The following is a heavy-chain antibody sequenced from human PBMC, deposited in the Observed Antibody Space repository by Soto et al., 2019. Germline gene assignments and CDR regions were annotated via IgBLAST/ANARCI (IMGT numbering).Heavy chain of an antibody. Sequence: QVQLVQSGAEVKKPGSSVKVSCKASGGTFSSYAISWVRQAPGQGLEWMGGIIPISETTNYAQKFQGRVTITADESKSTAYMELSSLRSEDTAVYYWARSQGSSTSLEIYYYYYYGMDVWGQGTTVTASS. CDR2: IIPISETT. V-gene: IGHV1-69*01. CDR1: GGTFSSYA. CDR3: ARSQGSSTSLEIYYYYYYGMDV. D-gene: IGHD2-2*01. J-gene: IGHJ6*02.